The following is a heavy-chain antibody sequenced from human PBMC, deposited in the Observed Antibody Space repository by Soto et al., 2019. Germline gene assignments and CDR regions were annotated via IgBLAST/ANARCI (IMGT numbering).Heavy chain of an antibody. D-gene: IGHD4-17*01. Sequence: QVQLQESGPGLVKPSETLSLTCTVSGGSVSSGSYYWSWIRQPPGKGLEWTGYIYYSGSTNYNPSLKSRVTISVDTSKNQFSLKLSSVTAADTAVYYCASRRPDYAVDYWGQGTLVTVSS. CDR1: GGSVSSGSYY. V-gene: IGHV4-61*01. CDR2: IYYSGST. J-gene: IGHJ4*02. CDR3: ASRRPDYAVDY.